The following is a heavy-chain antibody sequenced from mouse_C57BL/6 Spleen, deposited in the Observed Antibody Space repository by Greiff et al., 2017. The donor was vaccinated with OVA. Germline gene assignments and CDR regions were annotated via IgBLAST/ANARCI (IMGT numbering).Heavy chain of an antibody. D-gene: IGHD4-1*01. CDR1: GYTFTSYW. CDR3: ARSLGLGGGYYFDY. CDR2: IYPSDSET. J-gene: IGHJ2*01. Sequence: QVQLQQPGAELVRPGSSVKLSCKASGYTFTSYWMDWVKQRPGQGLEWIGNIYPSDSETHYNQKFKDKATLTVDKSSSTAYMQLSSLTSEDSAVYYWARSLGLGGGYYFDYWGQGTTLTVSS. V-gene: IGHV1-61*01.